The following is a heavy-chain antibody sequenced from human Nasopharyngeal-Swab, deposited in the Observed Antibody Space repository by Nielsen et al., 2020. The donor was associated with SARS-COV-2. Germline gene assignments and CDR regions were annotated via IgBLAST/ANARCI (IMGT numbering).Heavy chain of an antibody. Sequence: GGSLRLSCAASGFTFSSYWMSWVRQAPGKGLEWVANIKQDGSEKYYVDSVKGRFTISRDNAKNSLYLQMNSLRAEDTAVYYCASSHYDFWSGYYLGVDYWGQGTLVTVSS. CDR1: GFTFSSYW. J-gene: IGHJ4*02. CDR2: IKQDGSEK. D-gene: IGHD3-3*01. CDR3: ASSHYDFWSGYYLGVDY. V-gene: IGHV3-7*01.